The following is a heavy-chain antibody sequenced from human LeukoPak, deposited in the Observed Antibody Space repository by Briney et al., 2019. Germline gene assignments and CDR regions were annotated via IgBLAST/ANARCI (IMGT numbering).Heavy chain of an antibody. D-gene: IGHD6-13*01. Sequence: GGSLRLSCAASGFTFSSYAMSWVRQAPGKGLEWVSAISCSGGSTYYADSVKGRFTISRDNSKNTLYLQMNSLRAEDTAVYYCAKDRAPSYWAAAGTLDYWGQGTLVTVSS. J-gene: IGHJ4*02. CDR1: GFTFSSYA. CDR2: ISCSGGST. V-gene: IGHV3-23*01. CDR3: AKDRAPSYWAAAGTLDY.